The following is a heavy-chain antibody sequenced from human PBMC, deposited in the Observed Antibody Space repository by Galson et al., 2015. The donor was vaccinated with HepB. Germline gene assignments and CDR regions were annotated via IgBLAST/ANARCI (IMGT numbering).Heavy chain of an antibody. V-gene: IGHV5-51*01. CDR2: IYPDDSDT. D-gene: IGHD6-19*01. J-gene: IGHJ5*02. Sequence: QSGAEVKKPGESLKISCKGSGYSFATYWIGWVRQMPGKGLEWMGIIYPDDSDTRYSPCFQAQVTISADKSISTAYLQWSSLKASDTAMYYCARRPGYSSGWQWFDPWGQGTLVTVSS. CDR1: GYSFATYW. CDR3: ARRPGYSSGWQWFDP.